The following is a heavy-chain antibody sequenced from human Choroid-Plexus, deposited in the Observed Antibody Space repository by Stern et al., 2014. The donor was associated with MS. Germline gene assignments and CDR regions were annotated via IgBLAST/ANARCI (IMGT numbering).Heavy chain of an antibody. CDR1: GYSFSNYW. CDR2: IYPGDSDT. Sequence: EVQLVQSGAEVRKPGASLRISCKTSGYSFSNYWIAWVRQMPGKGLEMMGVIYPGDSDTRYSPSIQGRVTISADKSITTAYLQWNSLEASDTAMYYCARGSGYSTYWGQGTLVTVSS. V-gene: IGHV5-51*01. CDR3: ARGSGYSTY. D-gene: IGHD5-12*01. J-gene: IGHJ4*02.